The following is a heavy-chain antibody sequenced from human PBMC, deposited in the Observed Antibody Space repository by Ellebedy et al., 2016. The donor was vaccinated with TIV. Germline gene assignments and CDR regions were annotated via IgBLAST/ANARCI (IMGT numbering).Heavy chain of an antibody. CDR2: IYKDGGT. V-gene: IGHV3-66*01. CDR1: GFTVSSYF. D-gene: IGHD4-17*01. CDR3: ARDPGGGGDYGDNWFDP. Sequence: PGGSLRLSCAASGFTVSSYFMTWVRQTPGKGLEWVSIIYKDGGTNYTDSVNGRFTITRDDSKNTLYLQMKSLRAEDTGVYYSARDPGGGGDYGDNWFDPWGQGTLVTVSS. J-gene: IGHJ5*02.